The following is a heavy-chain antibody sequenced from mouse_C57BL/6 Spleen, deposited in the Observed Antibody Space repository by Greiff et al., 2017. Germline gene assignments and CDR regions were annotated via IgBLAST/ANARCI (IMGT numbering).Heavy chain of an antibody. J-gene: IGHJ3*01. CDR2: IYPGDGDT. CDR1: GYAFSSSW. CDR3: AKLGFAY. Sequence: QVQLQQSGPELVKPGASVKISCKASGYAFSSSWMNWVKQRPGKGLEWIGRIYPGDGDTNYNGKFNGKATLTADNTSSTAYMQLSSLTSEDSAFYFCAKLGFAYWGQGTLVTVSA. V-gene: IGHV1-82*01.